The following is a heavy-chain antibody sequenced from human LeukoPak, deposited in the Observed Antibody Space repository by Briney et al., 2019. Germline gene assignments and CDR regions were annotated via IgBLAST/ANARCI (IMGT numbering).Heavy chain of an antibody. CDR2: INPSGGST. J-gene: IGHJ4*02. V-gene: IGHV1-46*01. CDR3: ARDGPGSYFDWFGNPVGFDY. D-gene: IGHD3-9*01. CDR1: GYTFTSYY. Sequence: ASVKVSCKASGYTFTSYYMHWVRQAPGQGLEWMGIINPSGGSTSYAQKFQGRVTMTRDMSTSTVYMELSSLRSEDTAVYYCARDGPGSYFDWFGNPVGFDYWGQGTLVTVSS.